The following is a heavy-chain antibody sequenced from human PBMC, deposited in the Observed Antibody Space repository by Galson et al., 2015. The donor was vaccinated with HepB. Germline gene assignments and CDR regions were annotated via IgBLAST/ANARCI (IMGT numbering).Heavy chain of an antibody. D-gene: IGHD2-8*01. CDR2: LWYDASNK. J-gene: IGHJ4*02. CDR1: GFTFSRYG. V-gene: IGHV3-33*08. CDR3: ARGAGRMYGDYIDY. Sequence: SLRLSCAASGFTFSRYGMHWVRQASGKGLEWVASLWYDASNKNYADSVKGRVTTSRDNSKNTLYLQMNSLRVEDTAVYYCARGAGRMYGDYIDYWGQGTLVTVSS.